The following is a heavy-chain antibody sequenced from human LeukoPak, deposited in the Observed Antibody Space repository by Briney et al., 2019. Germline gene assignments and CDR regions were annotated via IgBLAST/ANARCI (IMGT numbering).Heavy chain of an antibody. CDR3: ARDAPGVTMVRGPPGY. Sequence: GASVKVSCKASGYTFTGYYMHWVRQAPGQGLEWMGRINPNSGGTNYAQKFQGRVTMTRDTSISTAYMELSRLRSDDTAVYYCARDAPGVTMVRGPPGYWGQGTLVTVSS. J-gene: IGHJ4*02. V-gene: IGHV1-2*06. CDR2: INPNSGGT. D-gene: IGHD3-10*01. CDR1: GYTFTGYY.